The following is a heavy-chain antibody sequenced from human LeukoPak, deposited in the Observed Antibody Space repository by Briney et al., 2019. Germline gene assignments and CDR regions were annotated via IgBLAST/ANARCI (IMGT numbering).Heavy chain of an antibody. CDR1: GFTFSSYA. Sequence: HPGGSLRLSCAASGFTFSSYAMSSVRQAPGKGLEWVSGISGSGGSTYYADSVKGRFTISRDNSKNALYLQMNSLRAEDTAVYYFSKKIIMSDSSTCYYFDYWGQGTLVTVSS. V-gene: IGHV3-23*01. CDR2: ISGSGGST. D-gene: IGHD6-13*01. J-gene: IGHJ4*02. CDR3: SKKIIMSDSSTCYYFDY.